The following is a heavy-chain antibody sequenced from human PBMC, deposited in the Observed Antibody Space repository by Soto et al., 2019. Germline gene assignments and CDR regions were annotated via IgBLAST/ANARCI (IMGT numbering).Heavy chain of an antibody. CDR3: VGVSSHTIFTY. CDR1: GGPISPIPSY. Sequence: SQDLSLTCTGSGGPISPIPSYLAWIRQSPGKGLEWIGHIFYSGRTTYSPSLRSRVSIPADTSKNQFSLKLSSVTAADAAVYFCVGVSSHTIFTYWGKGTLVPVYS. V-gene: IGHV4-39*01. CDR2: IFYSGRT. D-gene: IGHD3-9*01. J-gene: IGHJ4*02.